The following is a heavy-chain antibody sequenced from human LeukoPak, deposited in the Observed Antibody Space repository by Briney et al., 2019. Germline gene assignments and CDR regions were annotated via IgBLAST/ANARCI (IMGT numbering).Heavy chain of an antibody. CDR2: IKEDGSEN. D-gene: IGHD2-15*01. CDR1: GFTFRNYW. CDR3: ARDQEGGAGSCYFDF. J-gene: IGHJ4*02. V-gene: IGHV3-7*01. Sequence: GGSQRLSCAASGFTFRNYWMSWVRQAPGKGLEWVANIKEDGSENYYVDSVKGRFVISRDNAKNSLYLQMDSLRVDDTAIYYCARDQEGGAGSCYFDFWGQGALVTVSS.